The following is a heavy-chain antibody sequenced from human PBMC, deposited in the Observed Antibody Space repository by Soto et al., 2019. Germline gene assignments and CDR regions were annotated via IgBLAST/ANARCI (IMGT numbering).Heavy chain of an antibody. CDR1: GGTFSSYA. D-gene: IGHD2-2*01. V-gene: IGHV1-69*13. CDR3: ARVRVLSVFPAAIPEL. Sequence: SVKVSCKASGGTFSSYAISWVRQAPGQGLEWMGGIIPIFGTANYAQKFQGRVTITADESTSTAYMELSSVSAADTAVYYCARVRVLSVFPAAIPELWGQGAPVTVSS. J-gene: IGHJ4*02. CDR2: IIPIFGTA.